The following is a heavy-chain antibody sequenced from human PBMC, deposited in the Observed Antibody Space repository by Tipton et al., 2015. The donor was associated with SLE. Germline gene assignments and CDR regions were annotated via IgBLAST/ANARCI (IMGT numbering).Heavy chain of an antibody. CDR3: ARRITMVRGANDAFDI. CDR2: IYYSGST. V-gene: IGHV4-38-2*01. Sequence: TLSLTCAVSGYSISSGSYWGWFRQPPGKGLEWIGSIYYSGSTYYNPSLKSRVTISVDTSNNQFSLKLSSVTAADTAVYYCARRITMVRGANDAFDIWGQGTMVTVSS. J-gene: IGHJ3*02. D-gene: IGHD3-10*01. CDR1: GYSISSGSY.